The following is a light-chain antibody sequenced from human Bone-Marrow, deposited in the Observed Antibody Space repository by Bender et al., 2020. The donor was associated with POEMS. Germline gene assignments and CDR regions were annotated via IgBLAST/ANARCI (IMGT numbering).Light chain of an antibody. CDR1: SLRTYF. CDR2: GRN. V-gene: IGLV3-19*01. J-gene: IGLJ1*01. CDR3: CSRDTSGTHYV. Sequence: SSELTQDPAVSVALGHTVRITCEGDSLRTYFAGWFQQKPGQAPVLVIYGRNIRPSGMPDRFSASSSGNTASLTITGAQAEDEGDYFCCSRDTSGTHYVFGPGTKVTVL.